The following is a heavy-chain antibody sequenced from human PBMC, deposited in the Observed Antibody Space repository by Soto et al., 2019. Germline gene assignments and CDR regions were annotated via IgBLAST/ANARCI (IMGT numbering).Heavy chain of an antibody. J-gene: IGHJ4*01. CDR2: SSSTGRYT. V-gene: IGHV3-11*06. CDR1: GFTFSDYY. Sequence: TGGSLRLSCEAVGFTFSDYYMNWIRQAPGKGLEWISYSSSTGRYTNYADSVRGRFTISRDNAKNSLYLQMNSLRAEDTAVYYCARVKLVVVASLFSYYFDSWGQGTLVTVSS. D-gene: IGHD2-8*02. CDR3: ARVKLVVVASLFSYYFDS.